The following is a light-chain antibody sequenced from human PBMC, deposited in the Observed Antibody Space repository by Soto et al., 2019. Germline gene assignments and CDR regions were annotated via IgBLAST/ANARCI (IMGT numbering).Light chain of an antibody. V-gene: IGLV2-14*01. Sequence: QSALTQPASVSGSPGQSITISCTGTSSDVGGYNYVSCYQQHPGKAPKLMIYDVSNRPSGVSNRFSGSKSGNTASLTISGLQAEDEADYYCSSYTSSSTLNVVFGGGTKVTVL. CDR1: SSDVGGYNY. CDR2: DVS. J-gene: IGLJ2*01. CDR3: SSYTSSSTLNVV.